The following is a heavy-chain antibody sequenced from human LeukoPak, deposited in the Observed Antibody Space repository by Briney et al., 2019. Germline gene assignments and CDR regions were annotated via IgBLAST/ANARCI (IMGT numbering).Heavy chain of an antibody. CDR3: ARQVRATRVFDY. J-gene: IGHJ4*02. V-gene: IGHV5-51*01. CDR2: IYPDDSDT. CDR1: GYSFTSYW. Sequence: GESLKISCKGSGYSFTSYWIGWVRRMPGKGLEWMGIIYPDDSDTRYSPSFQGQVTISADKSANTAYLQWSRLKASDTAMYYCARQVRATRVFDYWGQGTLVTVSS. D-gene: IGHD1-26*01.